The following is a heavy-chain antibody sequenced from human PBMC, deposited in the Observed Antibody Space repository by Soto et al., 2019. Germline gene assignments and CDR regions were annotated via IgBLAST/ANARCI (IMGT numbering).Heavy chain of an antibody. V-gene: IGHV3-30*18. CDR1: GFTFSSYG. CDR2: ISYDGSNK. D-gene: IGHD6-13*01. J-gene: IGHJ4*02. CDR3: AKDLGYSSRWVHFDY. Sequence: GGSLRLSCAASGFTFSSYGMHWVRQAPGKGLEWVAVISYDGSNKYYEDYVKGRFTISRDNSKNTLYLQMNRLRAEDTAVYYCAKDLGYSSRWVHFDYWGQGTLVSLCS.